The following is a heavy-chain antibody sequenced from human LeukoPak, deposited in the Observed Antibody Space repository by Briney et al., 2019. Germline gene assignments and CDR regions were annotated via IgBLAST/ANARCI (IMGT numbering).Heavy chain of an antibody. D-gene: IGHD3-10*01. V-gene: IGHV3-74*01. CDR1: GFTFSSYW. Sequence: GGSLRLSCAASGFTFSSYWMYWVRQAPGKGLVWVSRINSDGKTTNYADSVKGRFTISRDNAKNTLYLQMNSLRAEDTAVYYCARDITLTRAGRSDYWGQGTLVTASA. J-gene: IGHJ4*02. CDR2: INSDGKTT. CDR3: ARDITLTRAGRSDY.